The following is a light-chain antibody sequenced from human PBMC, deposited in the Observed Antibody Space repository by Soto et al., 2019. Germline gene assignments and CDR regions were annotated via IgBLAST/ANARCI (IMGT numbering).Light chain of an antibody. Sequence: DIQMTQSPSSLSASVGDRVTITCRASQGISTYLNWYQQKPGKAPKLLIYAASSLQSGVPSRFSGSGSETEFTLTISSLQPEDFATYSCQQSYSTTWTFGQGTKLEIK. J-gene: IGKJ1*01. V-gene: IGKV1-39*01. CDR3: QQSYSTTWT. CDR2: AAS. CDR1: QGISTY.